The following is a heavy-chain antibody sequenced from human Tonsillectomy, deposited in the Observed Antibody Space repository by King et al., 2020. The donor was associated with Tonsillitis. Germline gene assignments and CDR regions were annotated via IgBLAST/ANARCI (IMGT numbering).Heavy chain of an antibody. Sequence: VQLVESGGGLVQPGGSLRLSCAASGFTFSSYAMSWVRQAPGKGLEWVSVISGSGSSTYYADSVKGRFTISRDNSKNTLYLQMNSLRAEDTALYYCAKRYYYDSSGSDYFDYWGQGTLVTVSS. V-gene: IGHV3-23*04. J-gene: IGHJ4*02. CDR1: GFTFSSYA. CDR3: AKRYYYDSSGSDYFDY. D-gene: IGHD3-22*01. CDR2: ISGSGSST.